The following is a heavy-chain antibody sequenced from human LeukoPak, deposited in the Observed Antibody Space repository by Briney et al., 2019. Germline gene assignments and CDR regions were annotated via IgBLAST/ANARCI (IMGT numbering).Heavy chain of an antibody. CDR3: ARAFEYYDFWSGYPKYYFDY. CDR1: AFIFSGHW. Sequence: GGSLRLSCEGSAFIFSGHWMNWVRQTPGKGLEWVASIKEDGSERQYVDSVKGRFSISRDNTKGSLFLQLNSLRAEDTAVYYCARAFEYYDFWSGYPKYYFDYWGQGTLVTVSS. D-gene: IGHD3-3*01. J-gene: IGHJ4*02. CDR2: IKEDGSER. V-gene: IGHV3-7*03.